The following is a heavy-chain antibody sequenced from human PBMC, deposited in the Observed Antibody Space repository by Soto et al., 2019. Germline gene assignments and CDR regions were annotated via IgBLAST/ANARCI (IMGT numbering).Heavy chain of an antibody. J-gene: IGHJ6*02. D-gene: IGHD2-8*02. V-gene: IGHV1-69*01. CDR2: IIPILTTP. CDR1: GGTFSIYG. CDR3: ANSVGIAPTGEDGMDV. Sequence: QVQLVQSGAEVKKTGSSVKVSCKASGGTFSIYGFSWVRQAPGQGPEWIGGIIPILTTPNYAQKFHGRVTIVADESTTTVYMELSSLKSEDTAVYYCANSVGIAPTGEDGMDVWGQGTSVTVSS.